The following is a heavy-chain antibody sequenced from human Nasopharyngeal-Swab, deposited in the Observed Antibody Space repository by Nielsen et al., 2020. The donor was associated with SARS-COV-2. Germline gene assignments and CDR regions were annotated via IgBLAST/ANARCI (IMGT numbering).Heavy chain of an antibody. J-gene: IGHJ5*02. CDR2: INPGGGSA. Sequence: ASVKVSCKASGYTFTSYYMHWVRQAPGQGLEWMGIINPGGGSARYSQNFQGRVTMTRDTSTSTVYMELSSLRSEDTAVYYCARGGDPREVVAATDCFDPWGQGTLVPSPQ. D-gene: IGHD2-15*01. V-gene: IGHV1-46*01. CDR1: GYTFTSYY. CDR3: ARGGDPREVVAATDCFDP.